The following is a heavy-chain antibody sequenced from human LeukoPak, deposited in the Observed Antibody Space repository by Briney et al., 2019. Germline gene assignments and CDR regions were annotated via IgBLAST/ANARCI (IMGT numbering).Heavy chain of an antibody. J-gene: IGHJ4*02. Sequence: ASVKVSCKASGFTFTNFGISWVRQAPGQGLEWMGWISAYNGDTNYAQKLQDRVTMTTDTSTSTAYMELRSLRSDDTAMYYCARDEGVGERGAYWGQGTLVTVSS. CDR1: GFTFTNFG. CDR3: ARDEGVGERGAY. CDR2: ISAYNGDT. V-gene: IGHV1-18*01. D-gene: IGHD3-16*01.